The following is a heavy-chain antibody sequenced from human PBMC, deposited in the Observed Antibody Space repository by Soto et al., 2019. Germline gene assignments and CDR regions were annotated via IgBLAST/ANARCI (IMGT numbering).Heavy chain of an antibody. V-gene: IGHV1-18*01. CDR1: GYTFFPYD. CDR2: ISTYSGDT. J-gene: IGHJ5*02. D-gene: IGHD1-26*01. Sequence: QVHLVQSGVEGKTPGASVKVSCQASGYTFFPYDLSWVRQAPGYGRAWMGWISTYSGDTKYAQKLQGRVTMTTDTSTTTADLELRSLRSDATAVYYCARHHGPTTSENGFDPWGQGTLVTVSS. CDR3: ARHHGPTTSENGFDP.